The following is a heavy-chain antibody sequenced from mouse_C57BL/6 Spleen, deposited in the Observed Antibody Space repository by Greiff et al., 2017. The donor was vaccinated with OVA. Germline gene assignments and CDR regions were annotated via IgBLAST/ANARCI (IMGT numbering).Heavy chain of an antibody. V-gene: IGHV5-15*01. J-gene: IGHJ1*03. CDR3: ARPGSSYRYFDV. CDR2: ISNLAYSI. Sequence: EVKLMESGGGLVQPGGSLKLSCAASGFTFSDYGMAWVRQAPRKGPEWVAFISNLAYSIYYADTVTGRFTISRENAKNTLYLEMSSLRSEDTAMYDCARPGSSYRYFDVWGTGTTVTVSS. CDR1: GFTFSDYG. D-gene: IGHD1-1*01.